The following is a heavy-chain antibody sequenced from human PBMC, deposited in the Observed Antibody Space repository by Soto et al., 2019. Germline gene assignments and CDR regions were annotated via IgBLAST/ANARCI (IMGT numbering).Heavy chain of an antibody. V-gene: IGHV3-30*18. CDR1: GFTFSSYG. CDR2: ISYDGSNK. D-gene: IGHD3-3*01. J-gene: IGHJ5*02. CDR3: AKDHSDDFWSGYSPPNWFDP. Sequence: AGGSLRLSCAASGFTFSSYGMHWVRQAPGKGLEWVAVISYDGSNKYYADSVKGRFTISRDNSKNTLYLQMNSLRAEDTAVYYCAKDHSDDFWSGYSPPNWFDPWGQGTLVTVSS.